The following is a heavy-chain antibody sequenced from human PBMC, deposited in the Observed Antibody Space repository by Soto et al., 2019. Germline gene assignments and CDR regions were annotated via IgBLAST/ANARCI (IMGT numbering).Heavy chain of an antibody. D-gene: IGHD3-3*01. Sequence: QVQLVQSGAEVKKPGSSVKVSCKASGGTFSSYAISWVRQAPGQGLEWMGGIIPIFGTANYAQKFQGRVTITADESTSTAYMELSSLRSEDTAVYYCARGVQTDYDFWGGYLYYFDYWGQGTLVTVSS. CDR1: GGTFSSYA. CDR2: IIPIFGTA. V-gene: IGHV1-69*01. CDR3: ARGVQTDYDFWGGYLYYFDY. J-gene: IGHJ4*02.